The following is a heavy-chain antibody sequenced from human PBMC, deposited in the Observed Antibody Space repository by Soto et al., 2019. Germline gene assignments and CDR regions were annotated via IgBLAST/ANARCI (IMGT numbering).Heavy chain of an antibody. CDR2: INDGSEE. CDR3: ARAALFVAGGLDH. D-gene: IGHD2-15*01. Sequence: QVQLVESGGGVVRPGTSLRLSCAATGFSFSAHGMHWVRQAPGKGLEWLAVINDGSEEGYADSVRGRFTISRDNARNILYLKMDTLRAAAAALYCWARAALFVAGGLDHWGQGTLVTVSS. V-gene: IGHV3-33*01. J-gene: IGHJ4*02. CDR1: GFSFSAHG.